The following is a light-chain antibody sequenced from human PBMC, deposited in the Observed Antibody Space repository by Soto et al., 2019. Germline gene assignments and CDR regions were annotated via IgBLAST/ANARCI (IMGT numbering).Light chain of an antibody. J-gene: IGLJ1*01. Sequence: QSVLTQPASVSGSPGQSITISCTGTSSDVGGYNYVSWYQQHPGKAPKLMIYDVSNRPSGVSNRFSASKSGNTASLTISGLQAEDEADYYSTSYTSSSTLFYVFGTGTKVPVL. V-gene: IGLV2-14*01. CDR3: TSYTSSSTLFYV. CDR1: SSDVGGYNY. CDR2: DVS.